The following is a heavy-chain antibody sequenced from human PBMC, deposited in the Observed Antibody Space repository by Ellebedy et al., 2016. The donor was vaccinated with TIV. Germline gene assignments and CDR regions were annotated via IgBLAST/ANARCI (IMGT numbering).Heavy chain of an antibody. J-gene: IGHJ4*02. V-gene: IGHV1-18*01. Sequence: AASVKVSCKGSGYTFTNHGITWVRQPPGQGLEWMGWVRAYNGDIKYAQKFQDRVTMTTDTSTSSGYMELRSLRSDDTAVYFCATGRSMIRGFDYWGQGTLVTVSS. CDR3: ATGRSMIRGFDY. CDR1: GYTFTNHG. CDR2: VRAYNGDI. D-gene: IGHD3-10*01.